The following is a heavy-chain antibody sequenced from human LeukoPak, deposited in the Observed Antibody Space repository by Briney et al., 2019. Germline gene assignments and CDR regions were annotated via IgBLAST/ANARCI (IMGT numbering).Heavy chain of an antibody. J-gene: IGHJ4*02. CDR1: GFTFSSYE. CDR3: ARDGGSYAFDY. Sequence: GGSLRPSCAASGFTFSSYEMNWVRQAPGKGLEWVSYISSSASTIYYADSVKGRFTVSRDNAKNSLYLQMNRLRAEDTAVYYCARDGGSYAFDYWGQGTLVNVSS. D-gene: IGHD1-26*01. CDR2: ISSSASTI. V-gene: IGHV3-48*03.